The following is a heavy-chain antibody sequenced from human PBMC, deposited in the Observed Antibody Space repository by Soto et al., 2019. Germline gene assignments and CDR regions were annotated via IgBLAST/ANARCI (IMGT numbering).Heavy chain of an antibody. J-gene: IGHJ5*02. Sequence: SETLSLTCNVSGGSIYTYYWNWIRQSPGKGLEWIGRIYTSGSTNYNPSLKSRVTMSVDTSKNQFSLKLSSVTAADTAVYYCARSWVANNWFDPWGQGTLVTVSS. V-gene: IGHV4-4*07. D-gene: IGHD5-12*01. CDR3: ARSWVANNWFDP. CDR2: IYTSGST. CDR1: GGSIYTYY.